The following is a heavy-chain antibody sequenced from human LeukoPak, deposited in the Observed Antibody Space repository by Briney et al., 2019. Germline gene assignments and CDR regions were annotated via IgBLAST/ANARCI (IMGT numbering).Heavy chain of an antibody. J-gene: IGHJ3*02. CDR3: ARDQSSSWPNHDAFDI. CDR2: INHSGST. V-gene: IGHV4-34*01. Sequence: SETLSLTCAVYGGSLSGYYWSWIRQPPGRGLEWIGEINHSGSTNYNPSLKSRVTISVDTSKSQFSLRLSSVTAADTAVYYCARDQSSSWPNHDAFDIWGQGTMVTVSS. D-gene: IGHD6-13*01. CDR1: GGSLSGYY.